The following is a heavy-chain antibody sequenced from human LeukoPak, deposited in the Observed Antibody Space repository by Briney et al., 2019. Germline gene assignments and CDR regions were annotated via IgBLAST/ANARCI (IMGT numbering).Heavy chain of an antibody. D-gene: IGHD6-19*01. J-gene: IGHJ4*02. V-gene: IGHV3-15*01. Sequence: GGSLRLSCAASGFPFTSAWMSWVRQAPGEGLEWVGRIKTKTDGGTPDYAAPAKGRFTISRDDSKNTLYLQMNSLKTEDTAVYYCTTYRVGEQWMIPNYWGQGTLVTVSS. CDR2: IKTKTDGGTP. CDR1: GFPFTSAW. CDR3: TTYRVGEQWMIPNY.